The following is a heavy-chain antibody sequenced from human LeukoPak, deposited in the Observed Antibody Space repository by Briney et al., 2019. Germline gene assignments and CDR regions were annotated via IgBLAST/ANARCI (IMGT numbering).Heavy chain of an antibody. CDR3: ARVRGYFDSSGYKGYYYYHYMDV. D-gene: IGHD3-22*01. CDR1: RFTFGNYS. V-gene: IGHV3-21*01. CDR2: ITSRGSYT. J-gene: IGHJ6*03. Sequence: GSLRLSCAASRFTFGNYSMNWVRQAPGKGLEWVSSITSRGSYTYYADSVKGRFSISRDNAKNSLYLQMNSLRAEDTAVYYCARVRGYFDSSGYKGYYYYHYMDVWGKGTTVTVSS.